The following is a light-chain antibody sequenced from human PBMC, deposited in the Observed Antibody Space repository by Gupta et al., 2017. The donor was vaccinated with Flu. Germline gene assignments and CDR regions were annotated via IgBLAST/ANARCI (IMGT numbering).Light chain of an antibody. V-gene: IGLV5-39*01. Sequence: QPVLTQPTSLSASPGASARFTCTLRSGIAVGTYRIYWYRQKPGSLPRYVLRHKSDLDKQQGSGVPRRFSGSIDASANAGLLLISELQSEDEADYYCAIWYSDAWVFGGGTRLTVL. CDR1: SGIAVGTYR. J-gene: IGLJ3*02. CDR2: HKSDLDK. CDR3: AIWYSDAWV.